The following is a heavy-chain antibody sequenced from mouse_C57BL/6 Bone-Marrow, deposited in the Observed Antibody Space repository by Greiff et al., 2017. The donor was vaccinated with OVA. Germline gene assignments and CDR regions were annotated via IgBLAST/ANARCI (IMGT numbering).Heavy chain of an antibody. CDR2: IDPENGDT. V-gene: IGHV14-4*01. J-gene: IGHJ3*01. CDR3: TFYYDYGGEAWFAY. CDR1: GFNIKDDY. D-gene: IGHD2-4*01. Sequence: EVKVVESGAELVRPGASVKLSCTASGFNIKDDYMHWVKQRPEQGLEWIGWIDPENGDTEYASKFQGKATITADTSSNTAYLQLSSLTAEDTAVYYCTFYYDYGGEAWFAYWGQGTLVTVSA.